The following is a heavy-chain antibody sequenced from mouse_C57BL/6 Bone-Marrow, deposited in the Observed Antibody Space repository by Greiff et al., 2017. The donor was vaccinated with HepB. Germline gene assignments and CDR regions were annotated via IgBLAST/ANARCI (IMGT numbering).Heavy chain of an antibody. CDR2: ISDGGSYT. Sequence: VQLVESGGGLVKPGGSLKLSCAASGFTFSSYAMSWVRQTPEKRLEWVATISDGGSYTYYPDNVKGRFTISRDNAKNNLYLQMSHLKSEDTAMYYCARGGYGGFDYWGQGTTLTVSS. V-gene: IGHV5-4*01. CDR3: ARGGYGGFDY. CDR1: GFTFSSYA. D-gene: IGHD1-1*01. J-gene: IGHJ2*01.